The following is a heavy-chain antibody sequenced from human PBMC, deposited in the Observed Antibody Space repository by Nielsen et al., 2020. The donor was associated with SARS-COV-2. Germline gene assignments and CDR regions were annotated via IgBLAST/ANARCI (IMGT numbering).Heavy chain of an antibody. Sequence: GGSLRLSCAASGFTFSSYWMSWVRQAPGKGLEWVANIKQDGSEKYYVDSVKGRFTISRDNAKNSLYLQMNSLRAEDTAVYYCARVAVSWNDVGYYYYYGMDVWGQGTTVTVSS. CDR3: ARVAVSWNDVGYYYYYGMDV. J-gene: IGHJ6*02. V-gene: IGHV3-7*03. D-gene: IGHD1-1*01. CDR2: IKQDGSEK. CDR1: GFTFSSYW.